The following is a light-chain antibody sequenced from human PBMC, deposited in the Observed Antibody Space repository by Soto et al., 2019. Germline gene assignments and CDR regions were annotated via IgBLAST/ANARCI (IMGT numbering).Light chain of an antibody. J-gene: IGKJ4*01. CDR1: QRISSW. V-gene: IGKV1-5*03. CDR3: QHFLTYPLT. CDR2: EAS. Sequence: DIQMPQSPSTLSASVGDRVTITCRASQRISSWLAWYQQKPGKAPKLLIYEASILQSGVPSRFSGSGSGTEFTLTISGLQADDFATYYCQHFLTYPLTFGGGTKVDI.